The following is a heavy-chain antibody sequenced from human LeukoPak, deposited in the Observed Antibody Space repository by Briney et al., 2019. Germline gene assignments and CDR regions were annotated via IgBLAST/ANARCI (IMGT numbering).Heavy chain of an antibody. J-gene: IGHJ4*02. D-gene: IGHD1-26*01. Sequence: GGSLRLSCAASGFTFSSYSMNWVRQAPGKGPEWVSSIRSGSSYIYYADSVKGRFTISRDNAKNSLYLQMNSLRVEDTAVYYCARNRRVGATEFEYWGQGTLVTVSS. CDR2: IRSGSSYI. V-gene: IGHV3-21*01. CDR3: ARNRRVGATEFEY. CDR1: GFTFSSYS.